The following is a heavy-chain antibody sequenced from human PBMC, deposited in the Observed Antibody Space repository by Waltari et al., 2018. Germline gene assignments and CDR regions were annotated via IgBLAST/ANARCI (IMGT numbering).Heavy chain of an antibody. V-gene: IGHV1-2*06. CDR2: INPNSGGT. J-gene: IGHJ6*02. D-gene: IGHD1-26*01. CDR1: GYTFTGYY. Sequence: QVQLVQSGAEVKKPGASVKVSCKASGYTFTGYYLPWVRQAPGQGLEWMGRINPNSGGTNYAQKFQGRVTMTRDTSISTAYMELSRLRSDDTAVYYCASPAGRAHLSNYGMDVWGQGTTVTVSS. CDR3: ASPAGRAHLSNYGMDV.